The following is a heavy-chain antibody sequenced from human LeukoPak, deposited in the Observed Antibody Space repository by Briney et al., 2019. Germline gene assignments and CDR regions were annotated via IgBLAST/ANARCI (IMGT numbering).Heavy chain of an antibody. CDR1: GGSISSSSYY. D-gene: IGHD5-18*01. J-gene: IGHJ4*02. Sequence: ASETLSLTCTVPGGSISSSSYYWGWIRQPPGKGLEWIGSIYYSGSTYYNPSLKSRVTISVDTSKNQFSLKLSSVTAADTAVYYCAREKQLWLRFFDYWGQGTLVTVSS. CDR2: IYYSGST. V-gene: IGHV4-39*02. CDR3: AREKQLWLRFFDY.